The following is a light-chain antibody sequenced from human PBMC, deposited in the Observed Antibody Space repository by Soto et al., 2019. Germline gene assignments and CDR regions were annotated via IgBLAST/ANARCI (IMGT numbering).Light chain of an antibody. CDR3: QQRSNWSLT. V-gene: IGKV3-11*01. J-gene: IGKJ4*01. CDR2: DAS. CDR1: QSVTNY. Sequence: EIVLTQSPATLSLSPGERATLSCRASQSVTNYLAWYQQKAGQAPRLLIYDASNRATGIPARFSGSGSGTDFTLTISRLEPEDFAVYYCQQRSNWSLTFGGGSKVEIK.